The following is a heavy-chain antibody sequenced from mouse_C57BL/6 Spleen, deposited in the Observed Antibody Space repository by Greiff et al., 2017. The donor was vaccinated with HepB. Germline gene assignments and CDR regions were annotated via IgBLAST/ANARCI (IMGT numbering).Heavy chain of an antibody. CDR1: GFPFCDYG. J-gene: IGHJ3*01. D-gene: IGHD2-4*01. Sequence: VMLVESGGGFVKPGGSLKLSCAASGFPFCDYGMPWGRPAPEKGLGWVSYISSCSSTSYYADTVKGRFTISRDNAKNTLFLQMTSLRSEDTAMYYCAGDYDWFAYWGQGTLVTVSA. CDR3: AGDYDWFAY. V-gene: IGHV5-17*01. CDR2: ISSCSSTS.